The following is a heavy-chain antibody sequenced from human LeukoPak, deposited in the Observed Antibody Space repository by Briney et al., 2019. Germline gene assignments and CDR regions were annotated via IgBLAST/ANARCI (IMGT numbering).Heavy chain of an antibody. V-gene: IGHV1-18*01. CDR2: ISIYNDDT. CDR1: GYTFTSHG. D-gene: IGHD6-13*01. J-gene: IGHJ2*01. CDR3: ASPGRKAAAPPFDL. Sequence: ASVKVSCKASGYTFTSHGISWVRQAPGQGLEWMGWISIYNDDTNYAQKFQGRVTMTTNTSTSTVYMELRSLRSDDTAVYYCASPGRKAAAPPFDLWGRGTLVTVSS.